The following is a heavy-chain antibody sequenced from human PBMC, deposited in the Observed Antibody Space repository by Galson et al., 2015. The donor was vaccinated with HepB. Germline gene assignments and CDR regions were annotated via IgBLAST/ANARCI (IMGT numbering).Heavy chain of an antibody. D-gene: IGHD7-27*01. J-gene: IGHJ2*01. Sequence: GGSISNYYWSWIRQPAGKGLEWIGRIYPSGSTNYNPSLRSRVIMSVDTSKNQFSLRLRSVTAADTAVYYCARDYGRLTGSRRYFDLWGRGTPVTVSS. CDR2: IYPSGST. V-gene: IGHV4-4*07. CDR3: ARDYGRLTGSRRYFDL. CDR1: GGSISNYY.